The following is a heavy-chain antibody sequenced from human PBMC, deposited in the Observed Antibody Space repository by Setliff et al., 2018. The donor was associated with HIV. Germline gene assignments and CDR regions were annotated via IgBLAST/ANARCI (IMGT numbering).Heavy chain of an antibody. CDR3: AKGAGFYGDYTFDY. V-gene: IGHV4-59*11. CDR2: IYSTGST. Sequence: PSETLSLTCTVSGASITSHYWSWIRQSPGRELEWIGYIYSTGSTNYNPSLQSRVSISTDASKNKFSLKVTSVTSADTAVYYCAKGAGFYGDYTFDYWGQGNLVTVSS. J-gene: IGHJ4*02. CDR1: GASITSHY. D-gene: IGHD4-17*01.